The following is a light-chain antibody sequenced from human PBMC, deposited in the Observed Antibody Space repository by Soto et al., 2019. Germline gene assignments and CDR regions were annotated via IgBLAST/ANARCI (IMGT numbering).Light chain of an antibody. CDR3: CSYTSSSTPCV. CDR1: SSDVGGYNY. CDR2: DVS. Sequence: QSALTQPASVSGSPGQSITISCTGTSSDVGGYNYVSWYQQHPGKAPKHMIYDVSNRPSGVSNRFSGSKSGNTASLTISVLQAEDGADYYCCSYTSSSTPCVFGTGIKLTVL. J-gene: IGLJ1*01. V-gene: IGLV2-14*01.